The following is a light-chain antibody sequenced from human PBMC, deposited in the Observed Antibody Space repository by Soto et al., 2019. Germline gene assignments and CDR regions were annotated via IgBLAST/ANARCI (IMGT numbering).Light chain of an antibody. Sequence: QSVLTQPAAVSGSPGQSITISCTGTSSDVGNYNYVSWYQHHPGKAPKVMIYEVRNRPSGVSNRFSGSKSGNTASLTISGLQAEDEADYYCSSYSSTKTRVFGTGTKVTVL. J-gene: IGLJ1*01. CDR1: SSDVGNYNY. CDR2: EVR. CDR3: SSYSSTKTRV. V-gene: IGLV2-14*01.